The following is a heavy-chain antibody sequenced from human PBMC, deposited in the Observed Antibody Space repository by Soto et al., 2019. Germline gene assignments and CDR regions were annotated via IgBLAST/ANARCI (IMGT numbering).Heavy chain of an antibody. CDR1: GGSISSGGYY. CDR2: IYYSGST. J-gene: IGHJ4*02. D-gene: IGHD6-6*01. Sequence: PSETLSLTCTVSGGSISSGGYYWSWIRQHPGKGLEWIGYIYYSGSTYYNPSLKSRVTISVDTSMNQFSLKLSSVTAADTAVYYCARDGKSSSSDYWGQGTLVTVSS. CDR3: ARDGKSSSSDY. V-gene: IGHV4-31*03.